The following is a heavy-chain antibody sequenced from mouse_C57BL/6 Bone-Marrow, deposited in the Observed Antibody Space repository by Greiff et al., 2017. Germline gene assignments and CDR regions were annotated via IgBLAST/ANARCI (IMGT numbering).Heavy chain of an antibody. CDR1: GFNIKDYY. Sequence: EVKLVESGAELVKPGASVKLSCTASGFNIKDYYIHWVKQRTEQGLEWIGRIDPEDGETKYAPKFQDKATITANTSSNTAYLQLSSLTSDDTAVYYCTRSLIYYGTNYWGKGTTLTVSS. CDR2: IDPEDGET. J-gene: IGHJ2*01. CDR3: TRSLIYYGTNY. V-gene: IGHV14-2*01. D-gene: IGHD1-1*01.